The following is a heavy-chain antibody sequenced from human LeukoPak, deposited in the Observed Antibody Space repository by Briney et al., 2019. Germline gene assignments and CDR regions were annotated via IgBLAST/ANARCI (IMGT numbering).Heavy chain of an antibody. Sequence: GGSLRLSCAASGFTFSSYGMHWVRQAPGKGLEWVALIRYDGSNKYYAGSVKGRFPISRDNSKNTLHLQMNSLRAEDTAVYYCAKDRIVVVPAASDAFDIWGQGTMVTVSS. D-gene: IGHD2-2*01. J-gene: IGHJ3*02. CDR2: IRYDGSNK. CDR1: GFTFSSYG. CDR3: AKDRIVVVPAASDAFDI. V-gene: IGHV3-30*02.